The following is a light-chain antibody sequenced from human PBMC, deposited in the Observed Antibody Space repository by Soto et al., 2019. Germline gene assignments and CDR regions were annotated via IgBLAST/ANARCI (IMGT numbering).Light chain of an antibody. J-gene: IGKJ2*01. CDR1: QSISFY. Sequence: DIQMTQSPSTMSASVGDRVTITCRASQSISFYLAWYQQKPGTAPKLLIYKASSLATGVPSRFSGSGSGTEFTLTISSLQPEDIATYYCQQYGNLPYTFGPGTKLEIK. CDR3: QQYGNLPYT. V-gene: IGKV1-5*03. CDR2: KAS.